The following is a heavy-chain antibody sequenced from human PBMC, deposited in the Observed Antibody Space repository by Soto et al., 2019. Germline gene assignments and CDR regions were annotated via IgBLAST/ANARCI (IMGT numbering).Heavy chain of an antibody. D-gene: IGHD6-19*01. CDR2: INPNSGGT. J-gene: IGHJ6*02. CDR1: GYTFTGYY. V-gene: IGHV1-2*04. CDR3: ARVSYSSGWYDYYGMDV. Sequence: DSVKVSCKASGYTFTGYYMHWVRQAPGQGLEWMGWINPNSGGTNYAQKFQGWVTMTRDTSISTAYMELSRLRSDDTAVYYCARVSYSSGWYDYYGMDVCGQGNTVTVSS.